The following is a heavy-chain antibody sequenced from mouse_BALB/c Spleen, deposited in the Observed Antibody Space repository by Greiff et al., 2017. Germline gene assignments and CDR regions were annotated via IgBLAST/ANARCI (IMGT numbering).Heavy chain of an antibody. Sequence: QVQLQQSGAELVRPGSSVKISCKASGYAFSSYWMNWVKQRPGQGLEWIGQIYPGDGDTNYNGKFKGKATLTADKSSSTAYMQLSSLTSEDSAVYFCARGGSSGYEFAYWGQGTLVTVSA. CDR2: IYPGDGDT. J-gene: IGHJ3*01. CDR3: ARGGSSGYEFAY. D-gene: IGHD3-1*01. V-gene: IGHV1-80*01. CDR1: GYAFSSYW.